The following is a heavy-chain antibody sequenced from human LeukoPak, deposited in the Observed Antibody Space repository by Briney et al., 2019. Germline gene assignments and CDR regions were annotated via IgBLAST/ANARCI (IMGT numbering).Heavy chain of an antibody. CDR2: IRSKAYGGAT. J-gene: IGHJ4*02. V-gene: IGHV3-49*03. Sequence: GGSLRLSCTASGFTFGDYAMSWFRQAPGKGLEWVGFIRSKAYGGATEYAASVKGRFTISRDDSKSIAYLQMNSLKTEDTAVYYCTRKAPYSRGWPFDYWGQGTLVTVSS. CDR3: TRKAPYSRGWPFDY. D-gene: IGHD6-19*01. CDR1: GFTFGDYA.